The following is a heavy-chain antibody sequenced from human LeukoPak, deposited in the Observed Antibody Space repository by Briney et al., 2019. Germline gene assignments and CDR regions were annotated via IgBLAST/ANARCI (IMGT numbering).Heavy chain of an antibody. Sequence: GGSLRLSCAASGFTFSSYWMYWVRQAPGKGLVWVSRINSDGSDTSYADSVQGRFTISRDNAKNTLYLQMNSLRAEDTAVYYCASCVAVPGLPDYWGQGTLVTVSS. CDR2: INSDGSDT. V-gene: IGHV3-74*01. CDR3: ASCVAVPGLPDY. D-gene: IGHD6-19*01. J-gene: IGHJ4*02. CDR1: GFTFSSYW.